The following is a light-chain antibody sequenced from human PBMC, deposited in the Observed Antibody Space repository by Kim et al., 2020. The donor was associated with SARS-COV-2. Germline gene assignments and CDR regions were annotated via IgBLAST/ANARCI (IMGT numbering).Light chain of an antibody. J-gene: IGKJ2*01. CDR1: RRGGGSF. CDR3: QQYSGSPYT. V-gene: IGKV3-20*01. Sequence: GGNTAPLCRGDRRGGGSFLAWYQHSPGQAPRLLIYDASSRATGIPARFSGSGSGTDFALTINRLEPEDFAVYYCQQYSGSPYTFGRGTKLEI. CDR2: DAS.